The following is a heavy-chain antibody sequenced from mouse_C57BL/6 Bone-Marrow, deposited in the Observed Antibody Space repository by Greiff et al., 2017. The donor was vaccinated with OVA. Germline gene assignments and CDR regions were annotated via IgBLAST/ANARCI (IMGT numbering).Heavy chain of an antibody. CDR2: IHPNSGST. V-gene: IGHV1-64*01. D-gene: IGHD1-1*01. CDR1: GYTFTSYW. CDR3: ARRGITTVVAEVYYFDY. J-gene: IGHJ2*01. Sequence: QVQLQQSGAELVKPGASVKLSCKASGYTFTSYWMHWVKQRPGQGLEWIGMIHPNSGSTNYNEKFKSKATLTVDKSSSTAYMQLSSLTSEDSAVYYCARRGITTVVAEVYYFDYWGQGTTLTVSS.